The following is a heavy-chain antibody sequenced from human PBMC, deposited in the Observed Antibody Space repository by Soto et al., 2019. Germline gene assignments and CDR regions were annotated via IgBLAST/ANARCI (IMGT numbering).Heavy chain of an antibody. V-gene: IGHV3-7*03. CDR3: AKAFSGSYYHLYFDY. J-gene: IGHJ4*02. CDR1: GFTFSGYW. CDR2: IKQDGSEK. D-gene: IGHD1-26*01. Sequence: GGSLRLSCAASGFTFSGYWMSWLRQAPVKGLEWVANIKQDGSEKYFLDSVKGRFSISRDNAEKSLYLQMDSLRAEDTAVYYCAKAFSGSYYHLYFDYWGQGTLVTVSS.